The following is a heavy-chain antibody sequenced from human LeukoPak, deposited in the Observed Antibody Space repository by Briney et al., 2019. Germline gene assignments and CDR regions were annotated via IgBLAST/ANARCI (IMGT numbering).Heavy chain of an antibody. CDR1: GGSISSGSYY. Sequence: PSETLSLTCTVSGGSISSGSYYWSWIRQPAGKGLEWIGRIYTSGSTNYNPSLKSRVTISVDTSKNQFSLKLSSVTAADTAVYYCAREWGESIAVDGSERSHFDYWGQGTLVTVSS. CDR3: AREWGESIAVDGSERSHFDY. CDR2: IYTSGST. J-gene: IGHJ4*02. D-gene: IGHD6-6*01. V-gene: IGHV4-61*02.